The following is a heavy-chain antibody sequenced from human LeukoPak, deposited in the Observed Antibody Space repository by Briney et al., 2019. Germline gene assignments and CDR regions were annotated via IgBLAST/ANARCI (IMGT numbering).Heavy chain of an antibody. CDR1: GFTFRSYS. D-gene: IGHD1-26*01. CDR3: TRRSDSGTYYDY. J-gene: IGHJ4*02. V-gene: IGHV3-74*03. CDR2: INSDVSIT. Sequence: GGTLRLSCAASGFTFRSYSMHWVRQAPGKGLEWVSRINSDVSITTYADSVKGRFTVPRDNAKNTLFLQMNSLRAEDTAVYYCTRRSDSGTYYDYWGQGTLVTVSS.